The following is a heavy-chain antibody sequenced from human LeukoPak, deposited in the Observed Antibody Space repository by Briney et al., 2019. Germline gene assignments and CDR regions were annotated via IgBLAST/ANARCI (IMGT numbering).Heavy chain of an antibody. V-gene: IGHV4-59*01. D-gene: IGHD5-12*01. CDR2: IYYTGST. J-gene: IGHJ5*02. CDR1: GGSMSHYH. CDR3: ARDTGYSYGNWFDP. Sequence: SETLSLTCTVSGGSMSHYHWSWIRQPPGKGLEWIAYIYYTGSTNYNPSLKSRVSISVDTSKNQFSLRLTSLTPADTAVYYCARDTGYSYGNWFDPWGQGTLVTVSS.